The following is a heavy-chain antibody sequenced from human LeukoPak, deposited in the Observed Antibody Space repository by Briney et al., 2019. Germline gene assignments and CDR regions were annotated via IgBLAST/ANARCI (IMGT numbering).Heavy chain of an antibody. Sequence: GGSLRLSCAASGFTFSSYSMNWVRQAPGKGLEWVSYIRSSSSTIYYGDSVKGRFTISRDNAKNSLYLQMNSLRDEDTAVYYCARETDGVYYFDYWGQGTLVTVSS. CDR1: GFTFSSYS. J-gene: IGHJ4*02. CDR3: ARETDGVYYFDY. V-gene: IGHV3-48*02. CDR2: IRSSSSTI. D-gene: IGHD2-8*01.